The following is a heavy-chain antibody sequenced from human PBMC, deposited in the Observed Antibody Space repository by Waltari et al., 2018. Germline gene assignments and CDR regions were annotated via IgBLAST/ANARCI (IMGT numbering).Heavy chain of an antibody. CDR2: IYDSWTT. J-gene: IGHJ6*03. V-gene: IGHV4-59*01. CDR3: ARGTPSFYHYMDV. CDR1: GGSLSGFY. Sequence: QVLLQQSGPGLVKPSETLSVTCTVSGGSLSGFYWSWIRQSPGKGLEWIAFIYDSWTTKYNPSLKSRVTISVDTSKNRFTLELGSATAADTALYYCARGTPSFYHYMDVWGKGTTVIVSS.